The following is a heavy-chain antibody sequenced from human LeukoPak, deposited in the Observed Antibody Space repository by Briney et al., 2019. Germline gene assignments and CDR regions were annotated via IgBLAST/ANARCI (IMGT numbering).Heavy chain of an antibody. CDR1: GYTFTGYY. CDR3: ARDHCVSSGCYEDYYYGMDV. J-gene: IGHJ6*01. V-gene: IGHV1-2*02. CDR2: INPNSGGT. Sequence: ASVKVPCKASGYTFTGYYMQWVRPAPGQGGEGVGWINPNSGGTNYAQKFQGRVTMTRDTSISTAYMELSRLRSDDTAVYFCARDHCVSSGCYEDYYYGMDVWGRGTTVTVSS. D-gene: IGHD6-25*01.